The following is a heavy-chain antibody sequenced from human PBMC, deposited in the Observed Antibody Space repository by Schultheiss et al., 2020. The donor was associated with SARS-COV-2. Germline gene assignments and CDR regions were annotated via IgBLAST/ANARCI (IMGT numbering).Heavy chain of an antibody. Sequence: SETLSLTCAVYGGSFSGYYWSWIRQPAGKGLEWIGRIYTSGSTNYNPSLKSRVTMSVDTSKNQFSLKLSSVTAADTAVYYCARDLGVVPAAINWYFDLWGRGTLVTVS. CDR2: IYTSGST. CDR1: GGSFSGYY. D-gene: IGHD2-2*01. V-gene: IGHV4-4*07. CDR3: ARDLGVVPAAINWYFDL. J-gene: IGHJ2*01.